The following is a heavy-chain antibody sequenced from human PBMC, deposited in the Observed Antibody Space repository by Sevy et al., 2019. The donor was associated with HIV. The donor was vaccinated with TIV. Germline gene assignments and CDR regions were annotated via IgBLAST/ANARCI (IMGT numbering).Heavy chain of an antibody. CDR3: AGAYIVVVPAATVGGSPNYYGMDV. CDR1: GFTFSSYG. V-gene: IGHV3-33*01. D-gene: IGHD2-2*01. J-gene: IGHJ6*02. CDR2: IWYDGSNK. Sequence: GGSLRLSCAASGFTFSSYGMHWVRQAPGKGLEWVAVIWYDGSNKYYADSVKGRFTISRDNSKNTLYLQMNSLRAEDTAVYYCAGAYIVVVPAATVGGSPNYYGMDVWGQGTTVTVSS.